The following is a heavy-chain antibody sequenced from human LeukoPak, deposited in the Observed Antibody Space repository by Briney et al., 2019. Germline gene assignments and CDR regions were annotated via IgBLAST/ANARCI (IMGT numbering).Heavy chain of an antibody. J-gene: IGHJ4*02. Sequence: PGGSLRLSCAAPGLTFSGSAMSWVRQAPGKGLEWVSLISGSGNSTYYADSVKGRFTISRDNSNNMLYLQMNSLRAEDTAIYYCAKVLVLVSANRYYFDYWGQGTLVTVSS. V-gene: IGHV3-23*01. CDR2: ISGSGNST. CDR3: AKVLVLVSANRYYFDY. D-gene: IGHD2-15*01. CDR1: GLTFSGSA.